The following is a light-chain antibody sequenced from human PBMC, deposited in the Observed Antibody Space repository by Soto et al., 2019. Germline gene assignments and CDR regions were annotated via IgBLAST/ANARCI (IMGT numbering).Light chain of an antibody. Sequence: QSVLTQPASVSGSPGQSITISCTGTSSDVGTYNLVSWYQQRPGKAPKLMIYEVTKRPSGVSNRFSGSKSGNTASLTISGLQAEDEADYYCCSYAGSNTLGVFGGGTKVTVL. CDR2: EVT. CDR1: SSDVGTYNL. J-gene: IGLJ3*02. V-gene: IGLV2-23*02. CDR3: CSYAGSNTLGV.